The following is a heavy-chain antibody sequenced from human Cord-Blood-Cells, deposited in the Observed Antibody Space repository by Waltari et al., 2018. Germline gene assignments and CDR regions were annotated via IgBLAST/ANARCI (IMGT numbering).Heavy chain of an antibody. CDR1: GGTFSSYA. J-gene: IGHJ5*02. CDR3: ARGAPGFNWFDP. V-gene: IGHV1-69*10. D-gene: IGHD6-25*01. Sequence: QVQLVQSGAEVKKPGSSVKVSCKASGGTFSSYAISRVRQAPGQGLEWMGGIIPILGIANYAQKFQGRVTSTADKSTSTAYMELSSLRSEDTAVYYCARGAPGFNWFDPWGQGTLVTVSS. CDR2: IIPILGIA.